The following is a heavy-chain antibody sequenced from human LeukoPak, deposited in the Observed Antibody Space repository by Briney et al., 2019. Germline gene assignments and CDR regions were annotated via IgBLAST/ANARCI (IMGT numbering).Heavy chain of an antibody. D-gene: IGHD1-26*01. V-gene: IGHV4-39*07. CDR2: IWHSGIT. Sequence: SETLSLTCTISGGSISSSSYYWAWIRQPPGKGLEWIGEIWHSGITNFNPALKTRLTTSVDKSKNQFSLKLSSVTAADTAVYLCAREIFSGTYGDGKYFDLWGSGTLVTVSS. CDR1: GGSISSSSYY. J-gene: IGHJ2*01. CDR3: AREIFSGTYGDGKYFDL.